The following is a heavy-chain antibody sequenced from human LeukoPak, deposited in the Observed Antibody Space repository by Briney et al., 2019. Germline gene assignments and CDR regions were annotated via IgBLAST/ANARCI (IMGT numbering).Heavy chain of an antibody. V-gene: IGHV1-2*06. Sequence: ASVKVSCKASGYTLTGYYMHWVRQAPGQGLEWMGRINPNSGGTNYAQKFQGRVTMTRDTSISTAYMELSRLRSDDTAVYYCARFLAVASTNTGYWGQGTLVTVSS. D-gene: IGHD6-19*01. J-gene: IGHJ4*02. CDR3: ARFLAVASTNTGY. CDR2: INPNSGGT. CDR1: GYTLTGYY.